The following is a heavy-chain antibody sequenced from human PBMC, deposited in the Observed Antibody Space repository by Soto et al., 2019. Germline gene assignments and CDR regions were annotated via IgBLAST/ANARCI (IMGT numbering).Heavy chain of an antibody. CDR1: GFTFSSYS. CDR2: ISSSSSYI. D-gene: IGHD6-13*01. Sequence: GGSLRLSCAASGFTFSSYSMNWVRQAPGKGLEWVSSISSSSSYIYYADSVKGRFTISRDNAKNSLYLQMNSLRAEDTAVYYCASPSGESSSWYAFDIWGQGTMVTVSS. J-gene: IGHJ3*02. V-gene: IGHV3-21*01. CDR3: ASPSGESSSWYAFDI.